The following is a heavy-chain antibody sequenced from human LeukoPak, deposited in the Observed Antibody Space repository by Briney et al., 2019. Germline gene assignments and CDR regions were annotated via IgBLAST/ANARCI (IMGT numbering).Heavy chain of an antibody. V-gene: IGHV4-59*01. J-gene: IGHJ4*02. CDR1: GGSISTYY. CDR3: ARAEGFGSSSGLIHF. CDR2: IYFAGNT. D-gene: IGHD6-13*01. Sequence: SETLSLTCTVSGGSISTYYWSWIRQPPGRELEWIGYIYFAGNTNYNPSLKSRVTISVDTSNNEFSLNLNSVTAADTAVYFCARAEGFGSSSGLIHFWGQGTLVTVSS.